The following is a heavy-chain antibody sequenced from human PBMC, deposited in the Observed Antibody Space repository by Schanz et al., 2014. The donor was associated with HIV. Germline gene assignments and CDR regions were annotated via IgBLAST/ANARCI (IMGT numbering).Heavy chain of an antibody. J-gene: IGHJ3*02. CDR3: ARDVAGCSGTSCYSDAFDI. CDR1: GFAFSRHW. D-gene: IGHD2-2*01. Sequence: DQLVDSGGGLVQPGGSLTLSCAASGFAFSRHWMSWVRQAPGKGREWVAVIWYDGSSKYYADSVKGRFTIARDNSKNTLYLQMNRLRAEDTAVYFCARDVAGCSGTSCYSDAFDIWGQGTLVTVSS. V-gene: IGHV3-33*08. CDR2: IWYDGSSK.